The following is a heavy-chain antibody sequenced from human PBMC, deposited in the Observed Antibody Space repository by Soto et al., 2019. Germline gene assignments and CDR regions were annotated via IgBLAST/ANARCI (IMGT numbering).Heavy chain of an antibody. V-gene: IGHV3-43*01. CDR2: ISWDGGST. CDR1: GFTFDDYT. Sequence: DVQLVESGGVVVQPGGSLRLSCAASGFTFDDYTMHWVRQAPGKGLEWVSLISWDGGSTYYADSVKGRFTISRDNSKNSLYLQMNSLRTEDTALYYCAKDMGYCSGGSCYGTSYFDYWGQGTLVTVSS. D-gene: IGHD2-15*01. J-gene: IGHJ4*02. CDR3: AKDMGYCSGGSCYGTSYFDY.